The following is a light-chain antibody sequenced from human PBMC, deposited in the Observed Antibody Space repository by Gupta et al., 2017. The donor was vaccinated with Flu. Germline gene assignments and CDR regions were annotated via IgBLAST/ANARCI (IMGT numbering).Light chain of an antibody. Sequence: IVLTQSPATLSSSPAARSTLSCRARQTVSGNLAWYQDKAGQAPRLLIYDASNRATGIPARFSGSGSGTVFTRTSSSLESEDFAVYYCQQRSNGPRTFGQGTRLEIK. CDR1: QTVSGN. J-gene: IGKJ1*01. CDR2: DAS. CDR3: QQRSNGPRT. V-gene: IGKV3-11*01.